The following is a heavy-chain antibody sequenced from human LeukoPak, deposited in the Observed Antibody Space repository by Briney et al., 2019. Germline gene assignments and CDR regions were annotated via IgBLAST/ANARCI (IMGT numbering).Heavy chain of an antibody. D-gene: IGHD3-22*01. CDR2: VYTSGST. CDR1: GGSFSGYY. J-gene: IGHJ4*02. Sequence: SETLSLTCAVYGGSFSGYYWSWVRQPAGKGLEWIGRVYTSGSTNYNPSLKSRVTMSVDTSKNQFSLKLSSVTAADTAVYYCARESVVVTIGGPFDYWGQGTLVTVSS. V-gene: IGHV4-4*07. CDR3: ARESVVVTIGGPFDY.